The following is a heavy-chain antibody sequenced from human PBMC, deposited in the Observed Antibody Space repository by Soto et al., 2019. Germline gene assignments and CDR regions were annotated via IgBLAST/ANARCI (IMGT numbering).Heavy chain of an antibody. D-gene: IGHD3-22*01. Sequence: QVQLVESGGGVVQPGRSLRLSCAASGFTFGTYPMHWVRQAPGKGLEWVAGISSDGVGKSYADSVKGRFTISRDNSKNTLYLQIDSLRPEDTAVYHCASEDESNGYAGTFHHWGQGTAVTVSS. V-gene: IGHV3-30-3*01. J-gene: IGHJ1*01. CDR3: ASEDESNGYAGTFHH. CDR2: ISSDGVGK. CDR1: GFTFGTYP.